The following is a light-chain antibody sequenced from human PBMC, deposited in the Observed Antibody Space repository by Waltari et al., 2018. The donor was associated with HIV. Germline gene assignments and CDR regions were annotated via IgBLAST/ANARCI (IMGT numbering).Light chain of an antibody. J-gene: IGKJ1*01. CDR1: QSISSY. CDR3: QQSYTTPRT. Sequence: DIQMTQSPSSLSASVGDRVTITCRVSQSISSYLNWYQQRPGKAPKVLIYAASSLQSGVPSRFSGSGSGTDFTLTISSLQPEDFATYYCQQSYTTPRTFGQGTKVEIK. CDR2: AAS. V-gene: IGKV1-39*01.